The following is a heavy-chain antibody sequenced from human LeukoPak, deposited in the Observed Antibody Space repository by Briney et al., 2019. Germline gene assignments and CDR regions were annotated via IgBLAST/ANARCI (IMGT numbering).Heavy chain of an antibody. J-gene: IGHJ5*02. CDR2: IWYDGSNK. CDR1: GFTFSSYG. Sequence: PGRSLRLSCAASGFTFSSYGMHWVRQAPGKGLEWVAVIWYDGSNKYYADSVKGRFTISRDNSKNTLYLQMNSLRAEDTAVYYCARDFTMVRGGSFDPWGQGTLVTVSS. CDR3: ARDFTMVRGGSFDP. V-gene: IGHV3-33*01. D-gene: IGHD3-10*01.